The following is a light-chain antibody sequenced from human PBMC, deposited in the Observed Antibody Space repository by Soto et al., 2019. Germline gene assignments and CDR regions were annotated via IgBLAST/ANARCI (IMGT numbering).Light chain of an antibody. CDR3: RSYTSKVTLV. Sequence: QSALTQPASVSGSPGQSITISCTGTSSDVGGYDHVSWYQQHPGKAPKLIIYDVSIRPSGVSNRFSGSKSGNTASLAVSGLQAEDEADYYCRSYTSKVTLVFGGGTKVTVL. V-gene: IGLV2-14*03. CDR2: DVS. CDR1: SSDVGGYDH. J-gene: IGLJ3*02.